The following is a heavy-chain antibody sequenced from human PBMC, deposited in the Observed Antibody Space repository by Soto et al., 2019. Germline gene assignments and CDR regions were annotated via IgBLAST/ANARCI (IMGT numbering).Heavy chain of an antibody. J-gene: IGHJ6*02. D-gene: IGHD2-21*02. CDR1: GLTSSGIE. CDR3: AGLSVTGGVDV. V-gene: IGHV3-48*03. Sequence: EVRLVESGGGFVQPGGALRLSCVFSGLTSSGIELNWVRQAAGKGLEWVSYISASGDTVDYIDSVRGRFTISRDNAKQSLFLQLSALRVEDTAVYYCAGLSVTGGVDVWGQGTTVTVSS. CDR2: ISASGDTV.